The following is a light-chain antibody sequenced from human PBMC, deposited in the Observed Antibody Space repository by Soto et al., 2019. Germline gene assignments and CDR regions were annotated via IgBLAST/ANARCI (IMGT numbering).Light chain of an antibody. CDR2: GAS. CDR1: QGVSSN. CDR3: QQRSNWPRT. V-gene: IGKV3D-11*01. J-gene: IGKJ1*01. Sequence: EIVLTQSPATLSVSPGERVTLPSRASQGVSSNLAWYQQRPGQAPRLLLYGASNRATGIPARFSGRGAGTDFTLTISSLEPEDFAVYYCQQRSNWPRTFGQGTKVDIK.